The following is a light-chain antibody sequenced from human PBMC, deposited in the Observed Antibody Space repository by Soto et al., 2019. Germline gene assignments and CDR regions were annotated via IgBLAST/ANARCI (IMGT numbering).Light chain of an antibody. V-gene: IGKV3-20*01. CDR1: QTVGRSY. CDR3: QQYDSIPPLT. Sequence: EIVLTQSPGIMYLSPGERATLSCSASQTVGRSYLAWYQQKPGQAPRLLIFGTSTRATGIPDRFSGGGSGTDFTLTISRLDPEDYAVYFCQQYDSIPPLTFGQGTRVEVK. CDR2: GTS. J-gene: IGKJ1*01.